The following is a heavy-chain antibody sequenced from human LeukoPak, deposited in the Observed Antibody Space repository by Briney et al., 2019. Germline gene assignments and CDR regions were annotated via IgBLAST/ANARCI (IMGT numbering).Heavy chain of an antibody. J-gene: IGHJ4*02. D-gene: IGHD4-17*01. V-gene: IGHV2-70*17. CDR2: IDWDDDR. Sequence: SGPTLVNPTQTLTLTCSFSGFSLFTSGMSVSWIRRPPGKALEWLARIDWDDDRFYSTSLKTRLTISKDTSKKQVVLTMTNMDPVDTATYFCARSAYGDYVRFEYWGQGTLVTVSS. CDR1: GFSLFTSGMS. CDR3: ARSAYGDYVRFEY.